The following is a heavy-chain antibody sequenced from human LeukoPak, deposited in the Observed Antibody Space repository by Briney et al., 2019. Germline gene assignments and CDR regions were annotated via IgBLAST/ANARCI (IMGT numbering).Heavy chain of an antibody. CDR2: INTISGGT. Sequence: ASVKVSCKASGYTFTSYGISWVRQAPGQGLEWIGWINTISGGTNYAQKFQGRVTMTRDTSISTAYMELSRLRSDDTAVYYCARGSPLGYSYGSPFWFDPWGQGTLVTVSS. CDR3: ARGSPLGYSYGSPFWFDP. V-gene: IGHV1-2*02. J-gene: IGHJ5*02. D-gene: IGHD5-18*01. CDR1: GYTFTSYG.